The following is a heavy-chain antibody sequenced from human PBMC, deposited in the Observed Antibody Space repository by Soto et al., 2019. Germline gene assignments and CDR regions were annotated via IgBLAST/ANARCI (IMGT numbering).Heavy chain of an antibody. Sequence: QVQLVESGGGVVQPGRSLRLSCAASGFTFSSYGMHWVRQAPGKGLEWVAVIYDGSNKYYADSVKGRFTISRDNSKNTRDLQMNSLRAEGTAVYHCAEEVWSGPVDVWGRGTTVSVSS. CDR2: IYDGSNK. CDR3: AEEVWSGPVDV. V-gene: IGHV3-30*18. J-gene: IGHJ6*01. CDR1: GFTFSSYG. D-gene: IGHD3-3*01.